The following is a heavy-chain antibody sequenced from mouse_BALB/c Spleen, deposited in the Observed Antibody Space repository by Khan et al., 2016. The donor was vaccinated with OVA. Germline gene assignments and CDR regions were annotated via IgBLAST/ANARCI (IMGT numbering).Heavy chain of an antibody. CDR2: TNPTNGRT. Sequence: QVQLKESGAELVKAGASVKMSCKASGYTFTSYWMHWVKQRLGHGLEWFADTNPTNGRTYYNEKFKSKATLTVDKSSSTAYMLLSGPTFEDSAVYYCARIKKIVATYFDYWGQGTTLTVSA. CDR1: GYTFTSYW. D-gene: IGHD1-1*01. CDR3: ARIKKIVATYFDY. V-gene: IGHV1S81*02. J-gene: IGHJ2*01.